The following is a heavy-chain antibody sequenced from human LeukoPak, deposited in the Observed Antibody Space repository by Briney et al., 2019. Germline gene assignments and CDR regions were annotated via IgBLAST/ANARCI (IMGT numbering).Heavy chain of an antibody. Sequence: GSSVKVPCKASGGTFSSYAISWLRQAPGQGLEWMGGIIPIFGTANYAQKFQGRVTITTDESTSTAYMELSSLGSEDTAVYYCAIPGWDGDYVFDYWGQGTLVTVSS. CDR3: AIPGWDGDYVFDY. V-gene: IGHV1-69*05. CDR2: IIPIFGTA. CDR1: GGTFSSYA. J-gene: IGHJ4*02. D-gene: IGHD4-17*01.